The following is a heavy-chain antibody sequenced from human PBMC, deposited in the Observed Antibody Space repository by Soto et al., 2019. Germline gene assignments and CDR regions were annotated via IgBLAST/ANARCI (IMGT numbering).Heavy chain of an antibody. CDR1: GGSISSGY. J-gene: IGHJ4*02. D-gene: IGHD3-10*01. CDR3: ASTDHGSGSPXSY. Sequence: PXETLSLTCSVSGGSISSGYWTWIRQPPGKGLEWIGYIYYGGSINYNPALKRRVTISVDTSKNQFSLKLSSVTAADTAVYYCASTDHGSGSPXSYWGQGTLVTVSS. CDR2: IYYGGSI. V-gene: IGHV4-59*12.